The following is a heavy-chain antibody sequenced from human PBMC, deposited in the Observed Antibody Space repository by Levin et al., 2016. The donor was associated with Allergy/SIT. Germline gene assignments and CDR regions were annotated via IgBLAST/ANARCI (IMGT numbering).Heavy chain of an antibody. CDR2: IDPSDSYT. CDR1: GYSFTSYW. CDR3: ARPRWWGRGFSDYYFDY. Sequence: GESLKISCKGSGYSFTSYWISWVRQMPGKGLEWMGRIDPSDSYTNYSPSFQGHVTISADKSISTAYLQWSSLKASDTAMYYCARPRWWGRGFSDYYFDYWGQGTLVTVSS. V-gene: IGHV5-10-1*01. D-gene: IGHD2-8*02. J-gene: IGHJ4*02.